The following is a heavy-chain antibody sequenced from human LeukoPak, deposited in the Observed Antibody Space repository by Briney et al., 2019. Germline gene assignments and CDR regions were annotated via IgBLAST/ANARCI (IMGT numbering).Heavy chain of an antibody. V-gene: IGHV1-46*01. CDR2: INPSGGST. CDR1: GYTFTNYH. Sequence: GASVNVSCKASGYTFTNYHMHWVRQAPGQGLEWMGIINPSGGSTSYARKFQGRVTMTRDTSTSSVYMELSSLRSEDTAVYYCARDTGVSSYYCDYWGQGTLVTVSS. J-gene: IGHJ4*02. CDR3: ARDTGVSSYYCDY. D-gene: IGHD3-10*01.